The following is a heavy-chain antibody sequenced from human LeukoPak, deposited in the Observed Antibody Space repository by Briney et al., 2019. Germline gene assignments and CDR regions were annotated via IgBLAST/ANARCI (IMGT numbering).Heavy chain of an antibody. CDR1: GYTFTSYG. CDR3: ARVDYYDSSGSLDY. Sequence: ASVKVSCKASGYTFTSYGISWVRQAPGQGLEWMGWINPYNGNTKYPQKFQGRVTMTRDMSTSTVYMELSSLRSEDTAVYYCARVDYYDSSGSLDYWGQGTLVTVSS. D-gene: IGHD3-22*01. CDR2: INPYNGNT. J-gene: IGHJ4*02. V-gene: IGHV1-18*01.